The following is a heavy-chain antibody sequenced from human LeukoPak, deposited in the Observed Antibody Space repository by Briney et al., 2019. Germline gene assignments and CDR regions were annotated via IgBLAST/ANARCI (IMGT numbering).Heavy chain of an antibody. CDR1: GFTFSSYG. Sequence: GGSLRLSCAASGFTFSSYGMSWVRQAPGKGLEWVTFIRYDGSNKYYADSVKGRFTISRDNSKNTLYLHVNSLRAEDTAVYYCAKDVPYYYDSSGYYPESFDYWGQGTLVTVSS. D-gene: IGHD3-22*01. V-gene: IGHV3-30*02. J-gene: IGHJ4*02. CDR3: AKDVPYYYDSSGYYPESFDY. CDR2: IRYDGSNK.